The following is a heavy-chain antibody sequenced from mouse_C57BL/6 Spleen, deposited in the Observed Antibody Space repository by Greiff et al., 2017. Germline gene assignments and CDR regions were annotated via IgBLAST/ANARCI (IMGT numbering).Heavy chain of an antibody. CDR3: ARQLARGAMDY. CDR2: INPGSGGT. J-gene: IGHJ4*01. V-gene: IGHV1-54*01. CDR1: GYAFTNYL. Sequence: QVQLQQSGAELVRPGTSVKVSCKASGYAFTNYLIEWVKQRPGPGLEWIGVINPGSGGTNYNEKFKGKATLTADKSSSTAYMQLSSLTSEDSAVYFCARQLARGAMDYWGQGTSVTVSS. D-gene: IGHD4-1*02.